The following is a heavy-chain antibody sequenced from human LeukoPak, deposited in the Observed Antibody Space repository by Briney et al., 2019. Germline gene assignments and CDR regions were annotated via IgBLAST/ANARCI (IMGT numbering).Heavy chain of an antibody. D-gene: IGHD2-15*01. J-gene: IGHJ4*02. CDR2: INPNTGGT. CDR1: GYTFTGYY. CDR3: ATLGGHSLAAQSGY. Sequence: ASVKVSCKASGYTFTGYYIHWVRQAPGQGLEWMGWINPNTGGTHYAQNFQGRVTMTGDTSITTAYMELSRLISGDTALYYCATLGGHSLAAQSGYWGQGTLVTVSS. V-gene: IGHV1-2*02.